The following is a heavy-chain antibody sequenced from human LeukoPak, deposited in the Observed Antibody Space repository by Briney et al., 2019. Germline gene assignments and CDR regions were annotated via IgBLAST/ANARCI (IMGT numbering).Heavy chain of an antibody. J-gene: IGHJ3*02. D-gene: IGHD1-7*01. CDR3: AKGPTNWNYKNAFDI. CDR1: GFTFSSYA. Sequence: PGGSLRLSCAASGFTFSSYAMSWVRQAPWKGLEWVSAISGSGGSTYYADSVKGRFTISRDNSKNTLYLQMNSLRAEDTAVYYCAKGPTNWNYKNAFDIWGQGTMVTVSS. V-gene: IGHV3-23*01. CDR2: ISGSGGST.